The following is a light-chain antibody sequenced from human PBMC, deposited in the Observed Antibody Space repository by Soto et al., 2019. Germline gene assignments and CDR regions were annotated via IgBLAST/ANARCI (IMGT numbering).Light chain of an antibody. Sequence: QSALTQPRSVSGSPGQSVTISCTGTSSDVGGYNYVSWYQQHPGKAPKLMIYEVSKLPSAVPDRFSGSKSGNTASLTISGLQAEDEADYYFCSYAGSDTLVVGGGTKLTVL. J-gene: IGLJ2*01. CDR3: CSYAGSDTLV. CDR1: SSDVGGYNY. CDR2: EVS. V-gene: IGLV2-11*01.